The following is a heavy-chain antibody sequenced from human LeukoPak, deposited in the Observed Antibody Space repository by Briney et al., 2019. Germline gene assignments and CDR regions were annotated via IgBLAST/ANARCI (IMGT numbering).Heavy chain of an antibody. CDR1: GDSISNYY. V-gene: IGHV4-59*01. D-gene: IGHD2-8*02. Sequence: SETLSLTCTVSGDSISNYYWSWIRQPPGKGPEWIGCIYYSGSTNYNPSLKSRVTISVDTSKNQFSLKLTSVTAADTAVYYCARDRGTGGVSDYWGQGTLVTVSS. CDR2: IYYSGST. CDR3: ARDRGTGGVSDY. J-gene: IGHJ4*02.